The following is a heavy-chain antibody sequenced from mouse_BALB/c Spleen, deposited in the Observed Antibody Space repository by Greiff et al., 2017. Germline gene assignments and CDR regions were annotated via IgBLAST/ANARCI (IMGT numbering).Heavy chain of an antibody. V-gene: IGHV1-4*02. J-gene: IGHJ2*01. CDR2: INPSSGYT. CDR1: GYTFTSYT. D-gene: IGHD2-1*01. CDR3: ARSGGNLLDY. Sequence: QVQLKQSAAELARPGASVKMSCKASGYTFTSYTMHWVKQRPGQGLEWIGYINPSSGYTEYNQKFKDKTTLTADKSSSTAYMQLSSLTSEDSAVYYCARSGGNLLDYWGQGTTLTVAS.